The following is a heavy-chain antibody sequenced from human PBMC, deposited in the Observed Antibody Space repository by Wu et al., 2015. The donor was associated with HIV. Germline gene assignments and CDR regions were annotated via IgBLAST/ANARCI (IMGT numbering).Heavy chain of an antibody. CDR1: GYTFTSYG. CDR3: ARDAGHCSSTSCHRDFDY. J-gene: IGHJ4*02. D-gene: IGHD2-2*01. CDR2: ISAYNGNT. V-gene: IGHV1-18*01. Sequence: QIHLVQSGAEVKKPGASVKVSCKASGYTFTSYGISWVRQAPGQGLEWMGWISAYNGNTNYAQKLQGRVTMTTDTSTGTAYMELRSLRSDDTAVYYCARDAGHCSSTSCHRDFDYWGQGTLVTVSS.